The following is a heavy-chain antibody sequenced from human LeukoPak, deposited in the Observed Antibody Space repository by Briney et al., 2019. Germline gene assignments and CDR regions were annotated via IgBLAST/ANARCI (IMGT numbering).Heavy chain of an antibody. J-gene: IGHJ3*02. Sequence: PSETLSLTCAVYGGSFSGYYWSWIRQPPGKGLEWIGEINHSGSTNYNPSLKSRVTISVDTSKNQFSLKLSSVTAADTAVYYCARRGSSRRHPSGIWGQGTMVTVSS. CDR1: GGSFSGYY. CDR3: ARRGSSRRHPSGI. V-gene: IGHV4-34*01. D-gene: IGHD2-2*01. CDR2: INHSGST.